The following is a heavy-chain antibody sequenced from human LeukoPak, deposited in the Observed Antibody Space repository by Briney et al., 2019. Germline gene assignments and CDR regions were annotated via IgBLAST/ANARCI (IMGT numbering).Heavy chain of an antibody. D-gene: IGHD6-19*01. J-gene: IGHJ4*02. CDR3: ARREQWLAPPYFDY. Sequence: PSGTLSLTCAVSGGSISSSNWWSWVRQPPGKGLEWIGEIYHSGSTNYNPSLKSRVTISVDKSKNQFSLKLSSVTAADTAVYYCARREQWLAPPYFDYWGQGTLVTVSS. V-gene: IGHV4-4*02. CDR1: GGSISSSNW. CDR2: IYHSGST.